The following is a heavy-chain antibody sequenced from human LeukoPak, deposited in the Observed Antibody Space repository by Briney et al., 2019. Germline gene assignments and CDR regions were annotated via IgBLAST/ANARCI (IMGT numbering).Heavy chain of an antibody. J-gene: IGHJ4*02. D-gene: IGHD3-3*01. CDR1: GFSISTYG. V-gene: IGHV3-30*02. CDR3: ARVLQGEWFFDY. CDR2: IQNNGNDK. Sequence: GGSLRLSCAASGFSISTYGIHWIRQAPGKGLEWVAFIQNNGNDKYYADSVKGRFTISRDNSKNTVYLQMNSLRPEDTAVYYCARVLQGEWFFDYWGQGTLVTVSS.